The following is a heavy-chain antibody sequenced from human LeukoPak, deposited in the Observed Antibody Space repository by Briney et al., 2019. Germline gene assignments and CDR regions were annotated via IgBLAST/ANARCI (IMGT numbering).Heavy chain of an antibody. CDR3: ARVSGIAAAGTHFDY. CDR1: GFTFSSYW. D-gene: IGHD6-13*01. V-gene: IGHV3-74*01. Sequence: GGSLRLSCAASGFTFSSYWMHWVRQAPGKGLVWVSRINSDGSSTSYADSVKGRFTISRDNAKNTLYLQMNSLRAEDTAVHYCARVSGIAAAGTHFDYWGQGTLVTVSS. J-gene: IGHJ4*02. CDR2: INSDGSST.